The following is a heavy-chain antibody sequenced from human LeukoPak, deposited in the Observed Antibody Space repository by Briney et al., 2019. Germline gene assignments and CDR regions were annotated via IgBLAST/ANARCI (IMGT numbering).Heavy chain of an antibody. Sequence: PGGSLRLSCAASGFTFSSYGMHWVRQAPGKGLEWVAVISYDGSNKYYADSVKGRFTISRDNSKNTLYLQMNSLRAEDTAVYYCATHYYDSSALGYYFDYWGQGTLVTVSS. CDR3: ATHYYDSSALGYYFDY. CDR1: GFTFSSYG. J-gene: IGHJ4*02. V-gene: IGHV3-30*03. CDR2: ISYDGSNK. D-gene: IGHD3-22*01.